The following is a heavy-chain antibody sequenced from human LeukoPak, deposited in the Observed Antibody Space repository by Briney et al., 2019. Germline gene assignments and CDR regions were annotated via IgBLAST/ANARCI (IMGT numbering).Heavy chain of an antibody. CDR3: ARAPEGEPDEGGFDY. Sequence: PGGSLRLSCAASGFTVSSNYMSWVRQAPGKGLEWVSVIYSGGSTYYADSVKGRFTISRDNSKNTLYLQMNSLRAEDTAVYYCARAPEGEPDEGGFDYWGQGTLVTVSS. CDR1: GFTVSSNY. V-gene: IGHV3-66*01. D-gene: IGHD3-16*01. CDR2: IYSGGST. J-gene: IGHJ4*02.